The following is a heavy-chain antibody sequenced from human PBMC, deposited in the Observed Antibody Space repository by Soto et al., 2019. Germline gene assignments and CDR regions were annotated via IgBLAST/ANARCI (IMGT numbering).Heavy chain of an antibody. Sequence: TGGSLRLSCVASGFTLSRYSMNWVRQAPGKGLEWVSYISRSSSTIYYADSVKGRFTISRDNAENSLYLQMNSLRAEDTAVYYCARDKRDLRFLEWSYYFDYWGQGTLVTVSS. V-gene: IGHV3-48*01. J-gene: IGHJ4*02. CDR3: ARDKRDLRFLEWSYYFDY. D-gene: IGHD3-3*01. CDR1: GFTLSRYS. CDR2: ISRSSSTI.